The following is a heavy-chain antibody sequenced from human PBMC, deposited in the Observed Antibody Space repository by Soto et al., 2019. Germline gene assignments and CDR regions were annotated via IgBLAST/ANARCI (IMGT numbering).Heavy chain of an antibody. V-gene: IGHV1-58*01. CDR1: GFTSTSSA. CDR2: IVVGSGNT. CDR3: AAGVGAVAGTGAFDI. Sequence: GASVKVSCKASGFTSTSSAVQWVRQARGQRLEWIGWIVVGSGNTNYAQKFQERVTITRDMSTSTAYMELSSLRSEDTAVYYCAAGVGAVAGTGAFDIWGQGTMVTVSS. J-gene: IGHJ3*02. D-gene: IGHD6-19*01.